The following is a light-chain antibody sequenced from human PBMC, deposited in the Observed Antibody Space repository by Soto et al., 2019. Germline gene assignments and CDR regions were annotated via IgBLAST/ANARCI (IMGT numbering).Light chain of an antibody. V-gene: IGKV1-5*01. Sequence: DIQMTQSPSTLSASVGDRVTITCRASQNINTWLSWHQQKPGKAPKLLIYAASTLESGVPSRFSATVSGTEFSLTITSLQPEDFATYYCQQLFDSPITFGQGTRLEIK. J-gene: IGKJ5*01. CDR1: QNINTW. CDR3: QQLFDSPIT. CDR2: AAS.